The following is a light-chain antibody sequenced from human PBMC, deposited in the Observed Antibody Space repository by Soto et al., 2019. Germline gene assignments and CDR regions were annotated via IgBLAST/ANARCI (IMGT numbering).Light chain of an antibody. CDR1: QRVGSTY. V-gene: IGKV3-20*01. J-gene: IGKJ3*01. CDR2: GAS. CDR3: QQYGTSPFT. Sequence: EIVLTQSPGTLSLSPGERVTLSCRASQRVGSTYLAWYQKKPGQAPRLLIYGASSRATGIPDRFSGSGSGADFTLTINRLEPEDFAVYYCQQYGTSPFTFGPGTKVDIK.